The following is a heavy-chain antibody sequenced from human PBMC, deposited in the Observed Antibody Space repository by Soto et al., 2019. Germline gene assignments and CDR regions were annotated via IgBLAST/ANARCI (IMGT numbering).Heavy chain of an antibody. CDR3: ATTRVGPCSSSICFSGIFDGMDV. CDR1: GFTISNYG. CDR2: ISYDGTIT. J-gene: IGHJ6*02. Sequence: PGGSLRLSCAASGFTISNYGMHPVRQAPGKGLEWVAVISYDGTITYYADSVKGRFTISRDNSKNTLYLQMNSLRTEDTAVYYCATTRVGPCSSSICFSGIFDGMDVWGQGTTVTVSS. V-gene: IGHV3-30-3*01. D-gene: IGHD2-2*01.